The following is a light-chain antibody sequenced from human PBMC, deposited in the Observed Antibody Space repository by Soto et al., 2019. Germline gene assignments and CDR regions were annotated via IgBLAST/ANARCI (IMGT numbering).Light chain of an antibody. Sequence: EIVMTQSPATLSVSPGERATLSCRASQSVSNNLAWYQQKPGQAPRLLIYGASTRATGIPARFSGSGSGTEFTLTISSLQSEDVAVYYCQQFNKWPPMYTFGQGTKLEIK. CDR1: QSVSNN. CDR2: GAS. J-gene: IGKJ2*01. CDR3: QQFNKWPPMYT. V-gene: IGKV3-15*01.